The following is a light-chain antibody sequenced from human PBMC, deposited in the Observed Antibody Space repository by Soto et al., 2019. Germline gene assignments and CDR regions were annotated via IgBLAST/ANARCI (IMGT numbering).Light chain of an antibody. CDR1: IIDNGGHDF. J-gene: IGLJ1*01. Sequence: LTWQGSVSGAPGHSLPISISRTIIDNGGHDFVSWYQHHTGGEPNVIIYDVNKRPSGVADRLSGARSGNTAFLTISGRLAEDEAEYYCSSYSNNNTRACVFGNGT. CDR2: DVN. CDR3: SSYSNNNTRACV. V-gene: IGLV2-11*01.